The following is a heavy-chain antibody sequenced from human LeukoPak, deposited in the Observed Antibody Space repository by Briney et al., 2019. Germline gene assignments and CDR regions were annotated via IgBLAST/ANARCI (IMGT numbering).Heavy chain of an antibody. J-gene: IGHJ4*02. V-gene: IGHV3-23*01. CDR2: ISGSGANT. D-gene: IGHD3-22*01. Sequence: PGGSLRLSCAASGFTFSTYVMSWVRQAPGRGLEWVSVISGSGANTYYADSVKGRFTISRDNSMDTLYLQMNSLRAEDTAVYYCARGTYYYDSSGKYYFDYWGQGTLVTVSS. CDR3: ARGTYYYDSSGKYYFDY. CDR1: GFTFSTYV.